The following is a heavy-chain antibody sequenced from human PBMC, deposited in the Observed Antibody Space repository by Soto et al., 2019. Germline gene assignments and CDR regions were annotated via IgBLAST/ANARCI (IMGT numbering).Heavy chain of an antibody. CDR1: GYSFTSYW. J-gene: IGHJ4*02. D-gene: IGHD2-8*01. CDR3: ARLCKYCTNGVCYGYFDY. Sequence: GESLKISCKGSGYSFTSYWIGWVRQMPGKGLEWMGIIYPGDSDTRYSPSFQGQVTISADKSISTAYLQWSSLKASDTAMYYCARLCKYCTNGVCYGYFDYWGQGTLVTVSS. V-gene: IGHV5-51*01. CDR2: IYPGDSDT.